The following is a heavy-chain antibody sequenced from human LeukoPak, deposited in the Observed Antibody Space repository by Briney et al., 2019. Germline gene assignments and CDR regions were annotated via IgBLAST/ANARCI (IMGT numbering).Heavy chain of an antibody. CDR3: ARALYDFWSGYYPGGY. CDR2: MNPNSGNT. Sequence: WASVKVSCEASGYTFTSYDINWVRQATGQGLEWMGWMNPNSGNTGYAQKFQGRVTMTRNTSISTAYMELSSLRSEDTAVYYCARALYDFWSGYYPGGYWGQGTLVTVSS. CDR1: GYTFTSYD. D-gene: IGHD3-3*01. V-gene: IGHV1-8*01. J-gene: IGHJ4*02.